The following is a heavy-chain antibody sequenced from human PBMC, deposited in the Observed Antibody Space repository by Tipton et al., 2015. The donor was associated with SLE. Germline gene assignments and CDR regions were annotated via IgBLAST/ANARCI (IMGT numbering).Heavy chain of an antibody. Sequence: LRLSCAVYGDSFSGYYWSWIRQPPGKGLEWIGEINHSGSTNYNPSLKSRVTISVDTSKNQFSLKLSSVTAADTAVYYCAREGGDDYGVYNWFDPWGQGTLVTVSS. V-gene: IGHV4-34*09. CDR3: AREGGDDYGVYNWFDP. CDR2: INHSGST. J-gene: IGHJ5*02. D-gene: IGHD4-17*01. CDR1: GDSFSGYY.